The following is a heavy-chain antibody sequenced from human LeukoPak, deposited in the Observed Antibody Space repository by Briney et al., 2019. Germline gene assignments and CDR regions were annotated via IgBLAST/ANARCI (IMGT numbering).Heavy chain of an antibody. Sequence: GGSLRLSCATSGFTFSGYAMSWVRQAPGKGLEFVSTITGSGGDTYYAASVKGRFTVSRDNSKNTLYLQMDSLGVEDTAVYYCAKRPAITASDHFDYWGQGILVTVSS. CDR1: GFTFSGYA. J-gene: IGHJ4*02. CDR3: AKRPAITASDHFDY. D-gene: IGHD6-13*01. V-gene: IGHV3-23*01. CDR2: ITGSGGDT.